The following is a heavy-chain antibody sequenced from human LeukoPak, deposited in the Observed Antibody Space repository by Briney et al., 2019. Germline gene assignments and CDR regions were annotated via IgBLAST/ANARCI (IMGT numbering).Heavy chain of an antibody. V-gene: IGHV4-34*01. Sequence: SAPLSLTGAVYGGSFIGYYWSWIRQPPGKGLEWIGEINHSGSTNYNPSLKSRVTISVDTSKNQFSLKLSSVTAADTAVYYCASSLGKAGAYFDYWGQGTLVTVSS. CDR1: GGSFIGYY. D-gene: IGHD6-19*01. CDR3: ASSLGKAGAYFDY. J-gene: IGHJ4*02. CDR2: INHSGST.